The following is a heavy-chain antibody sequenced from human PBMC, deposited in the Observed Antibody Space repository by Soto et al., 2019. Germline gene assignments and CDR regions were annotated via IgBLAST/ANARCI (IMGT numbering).Heavy chain of an antibody. D-gene: IGHD1-26*01. CDR1: EFTFSSYA. CDR2: ISFDGNII. CDR3: ATLGPARLLAS. Sequence: GGSLRLSCAASEFTFSSYAMHWIRQAPGKGLEWLAVISFDGNIIHYADSVRGRFIISRDNSKNTLYLQMNSLRAEDTAVYYCATLGPARLLASWGQGTLVTVSS. V-gene: IGHV3-30-3*01. J-gene: IGHJ4*02.